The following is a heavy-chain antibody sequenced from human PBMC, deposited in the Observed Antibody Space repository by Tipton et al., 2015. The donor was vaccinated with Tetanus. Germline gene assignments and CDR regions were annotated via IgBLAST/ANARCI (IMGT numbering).Heavy chain of an antibody. J-gene: IGHJ6*02. CDR2: IWYDGSNK. V-gene: IGHV3-33*01. Sequence: SLRLSCAASGFTFSSYGMHWVRQAPGKGLEWVAVIWYDGSNKYYADSVKGRFTISRDNSKNTLYLQMNSLRAEDTAVYYCARDSAPSAGPTDFWSGYPFYYYYGMDVWGQGTTVTVSS. CDR3: ARDSAPSAGPTDFWSGYPFYYYYGMDV. D-gene: IGHD3-3*01. CDR1: GFTFSSYG.